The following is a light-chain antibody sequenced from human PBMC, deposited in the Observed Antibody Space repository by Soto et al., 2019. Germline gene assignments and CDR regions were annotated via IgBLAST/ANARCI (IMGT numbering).Light chain of an antibody. CDR2: GAS. Sequence: EIVLTHSPGTLSLSPGEIATLSCRASQSVSSSSLAWYQQKRGQAPRLLIHGASNRATGIPDRFSGSGSGTDFTLTISRLEPEDFAVYYCQQYGGSPRTFGQGTKVDIK. V-gene: IGKV3-20*01. CDR3: QQYGGSPRT. J-gene: IGKJ1*01. CDR1: QSVSSSS.